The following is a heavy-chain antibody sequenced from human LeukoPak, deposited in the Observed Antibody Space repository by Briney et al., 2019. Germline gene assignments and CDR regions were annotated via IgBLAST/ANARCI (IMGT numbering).Heavy chain of an antibody. CDR2: IIPIFGTA. CDR3: AREDHETYYYDSSGYWWYH. D-gene: IGHD3-22*01. J-gene: IGHJ5*02. V-gene: IGHV1-69*05. CDR1: GGTFSSYA. Sequence: SVKVSCKASGGTFSSYAISWVRQAPGQGLEWMGRIIPIFGTANYAQKFQGRVTITTDESTSTAYMELSSLRSEDTAVYYCAREDHETYYYDSSGYWWYHWGQGTLVTVSS.